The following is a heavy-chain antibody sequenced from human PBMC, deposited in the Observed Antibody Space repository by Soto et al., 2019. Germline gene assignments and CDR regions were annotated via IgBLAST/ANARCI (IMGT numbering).Heavy chain of an antibody. CDR2: IIPIFGTA. Sequence: SVKVSCKASGGTFSSYAISWVRQAPGQGLEWMGGIIPIFGTANYAQKFQGRVTITADESTSTAYMELSSLRSEDTAVYYCARDLDGYSNAAFDYWGQGTLVTFYS. D-gene: IGHD4-4*01. CDR3: ARDLDGYSNAAFDY. V-gene: IGHV1-69*13. J-gene: IGHJ4*02. CDR1: GGTFSSYA.